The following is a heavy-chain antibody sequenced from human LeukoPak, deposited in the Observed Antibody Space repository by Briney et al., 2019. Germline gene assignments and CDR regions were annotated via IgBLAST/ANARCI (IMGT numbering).Heavy chain of an antibody. D-gene: IGHD6-19*01. CDR1: VGSISSYY. J-gene: IGHJ4*02. V-gene: IGHV4-59*13. CDR2: ISHTGTH. Sequence: SETLSLTCGVSVGSISSYYWSWIRHPPGKGREWIGYISHTGTHTYNHSLKGQVNISVDTSKNQFSLKLSSVTAVDTAVYSCARARDRSGWYDYWGQRTLVTVSS. CDR3: ARARDRSGWYDY.